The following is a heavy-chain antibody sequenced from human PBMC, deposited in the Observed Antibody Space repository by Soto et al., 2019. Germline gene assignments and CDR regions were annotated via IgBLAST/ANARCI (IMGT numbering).Heavy chain of an antibody. J-gene: IGHJ4*02. V-gene: IGHV4-38-2*01. CDR2: THYSGTT. CDR3: ARGYSGNYFDL. D-gene: IGHD1-26*01. Sequence: PSETLSVTCAVSGYFISTGYYWAWIRQSSGKGLEWIGSTHYSGTTYYNTSLKSRVTISVDTSKNQFSLKLTSVTAADTAVYFCARGYSGNYFDLWGQGTLVTVSS. CDR1: GYFISTGYY.